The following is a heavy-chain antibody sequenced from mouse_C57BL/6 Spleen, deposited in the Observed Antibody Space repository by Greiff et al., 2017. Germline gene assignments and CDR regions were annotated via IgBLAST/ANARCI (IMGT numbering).Heavy chain of an antibody. CDR1: GFSLTSYG. J-gene: IGHJ4*01. V-gene: IGHV2-6-1*01. CDR3: ARQIYYYGSSYAMDY. CDR2: IWRDGST. D-gene: IGHD1-1*01. Sequence: VKLVESGPGLVAPSQSLSITCTVSGFSLTSYGVHWVRQPPGKGLEWLVVIWRDGSTTYNSALKSRLSISKDNSKSQVFLKMNSLQTDDTAMYYCARQIYYYGSSYAMDYWGQVTSVTVSS.